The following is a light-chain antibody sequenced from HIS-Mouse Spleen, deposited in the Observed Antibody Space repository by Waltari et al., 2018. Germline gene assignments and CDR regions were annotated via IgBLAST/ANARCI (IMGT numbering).Light chain of an antibody. CDR3: QSADSSGTYWV. Sequence: SYELIQPPSVSVSPGQTARITCPGDALPTQYAYWYQHKPGQAPVLGIYKDSERPSGIPERFSGSSSETTVTLTISGVQAEDEADYYCQSADSSGTYWVFGGGTKLTVL. J-gene: IGLJ3*02. CDR1: ALPTQY. CDR2: KDS. V-gene: IGLV3-25*03.